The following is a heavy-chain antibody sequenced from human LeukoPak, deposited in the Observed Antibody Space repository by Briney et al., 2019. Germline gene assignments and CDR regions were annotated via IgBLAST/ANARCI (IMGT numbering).Heavy chain of an antibody. Sequence: PSETLSLTCTVSGYSISSGYYWGWIRQPPGKGLEWIGSIHHTGNTYYNPSLRSRVTISVDTSKNQFSLKLSSVTAADTAVYYCARDRSYDRGNFDYWGQGTLVTVSS. D-gene: IGHD3-16*01. J-gene: IGHJ4*02. CDR1: GYSISSGYY. CDR2: IHHTGNT. CDR3: ARDRSYDRGNFDY. V-gene: IGHV4-38-2*02.